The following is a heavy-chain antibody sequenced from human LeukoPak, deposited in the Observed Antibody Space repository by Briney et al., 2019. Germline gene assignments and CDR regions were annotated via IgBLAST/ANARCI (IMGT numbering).Heavy chain of an antibody. CDR1: GFTFSNYA. V-gene: IGHV3-23*01. D-gene: IGHD5-24*01. Sequence: GGSLRLSCAASGFTFSNYAMTWVRQAPGKGLEWVSAISGSGGSTYYADSVKGRFTISRDNSKNTLDLQMNSLRAGDTAVYYCAKDRDGYNPDYWGQGTLVTVSS. J-gene: IGHJ4*02. CDR2: ISGSGGST. CDR3: AKDRDGYNPDY.